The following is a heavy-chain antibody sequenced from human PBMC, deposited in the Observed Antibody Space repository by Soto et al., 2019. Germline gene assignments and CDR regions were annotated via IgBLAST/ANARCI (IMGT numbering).Heavy chain of an antibody. Sequence: SKTLYLTCSVCGGSITSGGVFWSWVRQGPGEGLELIAYIYYSGYTYYTPSLKSRLSISMDTSKNQFSLKLSSVTAADTAVYYCARGSSPHYGMDVWGQGTTVTVSS. D-gene: IGHD6-6*01. CDR3: ARGSSPHYGMDV. CDR2: IYYSGYT. V-gene: IGHV4-31*03. CDR1: GGSITSGGVF. J-gene: IGHJ6*02.